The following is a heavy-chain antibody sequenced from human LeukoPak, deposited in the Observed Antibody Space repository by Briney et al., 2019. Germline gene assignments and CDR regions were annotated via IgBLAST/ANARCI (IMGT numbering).Heavy chain of an antibody. J-gene: IGHJ5*02. CDR1: GYTFISYG. Sequence: ASVRVSCKASGYTFISYGFSWVRRAPGQGLEWMGWISNYNGNTSYAPNFHGRLTMTIDTSTTTSYMELRSLRSDDTAVYYCARDLAWGADLMGPTDDWLDPWGQGTLVTVSS. V-gene: IGHV1-18*01. D-gene: IGHD1-26*01. CDR3: ARDLAWGADLMGPTDDWLDP. CDR2: ISNYNGNT.